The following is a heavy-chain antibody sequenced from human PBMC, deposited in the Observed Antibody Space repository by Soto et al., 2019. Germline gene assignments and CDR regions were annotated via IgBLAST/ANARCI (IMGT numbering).Heavy chain of an antibody. J-gene: IGHJ5*02. CDR2: IYYSGST. CDR3: ARGFDYGDYDNLDQGFDP. V-gene: IGHV4-31*11. Sequence: SETLSLTCAVSGGSISSGGYSWSWIRQPPGKGLEWIGYIYYSGSTYYNPSLKSRVTISVDTSKNQFSLKLSSVTAADTAVYYCARGFDYGDYDNLDQGFDPWGQGTLVTVSS. D-gene: IGHD4-17*01. CDR1: GGSISSGGYS.